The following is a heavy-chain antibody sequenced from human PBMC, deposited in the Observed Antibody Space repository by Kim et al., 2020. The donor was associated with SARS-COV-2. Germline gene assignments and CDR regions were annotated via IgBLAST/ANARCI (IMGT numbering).Heavy chain of an antibody. CDR2: IYYSGST. V-gene: IGHV4-39*01. D-gene: IGHD3-22*01. CDR3: ARDDSSGYYRGENAFDS. CDR1: GGSISSSSYY. J-gene: IGHJ3*02. Sequence: SETLSLTCTVSGGSISSSSYYWGWIRQPPGKGLEWIGSIYYSGSTYYNPSLKSRVTISVDTSKNQFSLKLSSVTAADTAVYYCARDDSSGYYRGENAFDSWGQGTMVPFSS.